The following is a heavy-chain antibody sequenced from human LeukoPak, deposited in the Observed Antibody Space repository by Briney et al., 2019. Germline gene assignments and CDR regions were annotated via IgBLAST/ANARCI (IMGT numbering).Heavy chain of an antibody. CDR2: ISAYNGNT. Sequence: ASVKVSCKASGYRFTSHVISWVRQAPGQGLEWMGWISAYNGNTNYAQKLQGRVTMTTDTSTSTAYMELRSLRSDDTAVYYCARGGDGDILTGLVFDYWGQGTLVTVSS. CDR1: GYRFTSHV. J-gene: IGHJ4*02. CDR3: ARGGDGDILTGLVFDY. V-gene: IGHV1-18*01. D-gene: IGHD3-9*01.